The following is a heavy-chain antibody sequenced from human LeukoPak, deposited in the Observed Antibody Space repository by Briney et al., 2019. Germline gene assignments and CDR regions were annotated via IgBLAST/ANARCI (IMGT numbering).Heavy chain of an antibody. CDR2: IYSGGST. Sequence: GGSLRLSCAASGFTVSSNYMSWVRQAPGKGLEWVSVIYSGGSTYYADSVRGRFTISRDNSKNTLYLQMNSLRAEDTAVYYCARVDIVGALDYYYGMDVWGQGTTVTVSS. CDR1: GFTVSSNY. D-gene: IGHD1-26*01. CDR3: ARVDIVGALDYYYGMDV. J-gene: IGHJ6*02. V-gene: IGHV3-53*01.